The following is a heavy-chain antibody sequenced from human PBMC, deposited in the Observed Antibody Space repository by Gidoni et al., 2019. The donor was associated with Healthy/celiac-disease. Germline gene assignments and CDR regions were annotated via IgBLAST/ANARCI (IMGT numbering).Heavy chain of an antibody. CDR1: GFTFDDYA. CDR2: ISWNSGSI. Sequence: EVQLVESGGGLVQLGRSLRLSCAASGFTFDDYAMHWVRQAPGKGLEWVSGISWNSGSIGYADSVKGRFTISRDNAKNSLYLQMNSLRAEDTALYYCAKDIGDFWSGNWFDPWGQGTLVTVSS. J-gene: IGHJ5*02. CDR3: AKDIGDFWSGNWFDP. V-gene: IGHV3-9*01. D-gene: IGHD3-3*01.